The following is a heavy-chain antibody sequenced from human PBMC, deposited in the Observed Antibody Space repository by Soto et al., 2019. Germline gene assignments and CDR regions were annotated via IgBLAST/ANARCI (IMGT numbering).Heavy chain of an antibody. CDR1: GQSFSGHS. J-gene: IGHJ4*02. CDR2: INESGST. V-gene: IGHV4-34*01. D-gene: IGHD1-1*01. Sequence: QVQLQQWGAGLVKPSETLSLSCAVYGQSFSGHSWAWIRQPPGKGLEWLGEINESGSTYYNPSLNSRVTISTDTSKNQFALKLSSVSAADTAAYFCARGSGIVALPGELEDVNYDYWCQGTLVNVSS. CDR3: ARGSGIVALPGELEDVNYDY.